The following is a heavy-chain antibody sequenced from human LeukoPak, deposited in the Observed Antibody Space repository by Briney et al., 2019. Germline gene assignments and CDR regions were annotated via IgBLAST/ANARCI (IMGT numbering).Heavy chain of an antibody. CDR1: GGSISSYY. CDR2: IYYSGST. D-gene: IGHD3/OR15-3a*01. J-gene: IGHJ6*02. Sequence: PSETLSLTCTVSGGSISSYYWSWIRQPPGKGLEWIGYIYYSGSTNYDPSLKSRVTISVDTSKNQFSLKLSSVTAADTAVYYCARDTWTGPPIGYYYGMDVWGQGTTVTVSS. CDR3: ARDTWTGPPIGYYYGMDV. V-gene: IGHV4-59*12.